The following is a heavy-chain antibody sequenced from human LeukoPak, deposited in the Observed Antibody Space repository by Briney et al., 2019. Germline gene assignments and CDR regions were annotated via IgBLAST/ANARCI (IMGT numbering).Heavy chain of an antibody. CDR1: GGSFSGYY. CDR3: ASTVTGTGTYYFYYYMDV. CDR2: INHSGST. Sequence: PSETLSLTCAVYGGSFSGYYWSWIRQPPGKGLEWIGEINHSGSTNYNPSLKSRVTISVDTSTNQFSLKLTSVTAADTAVYYCASTVTGTGTYYFYYYMDVWGKGTTVTVSS. J-gene: IGHJ6*03. V-gene: IGHV4-34*01. D-gene: IGHD6-19*01.